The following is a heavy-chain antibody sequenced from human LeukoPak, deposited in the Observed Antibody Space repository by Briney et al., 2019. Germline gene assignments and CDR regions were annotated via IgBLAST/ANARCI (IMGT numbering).Heavy chain of an antibody. CDR1: GFTFSSYA. Sequence: GGSLRLSCAASGFTFSSYAMSWVRQAPGKGLEWVSAISGSGGSTYNADSVKARFTISRDNSKITLYLQMNSLRAEDTAVYYCAKTNSGYYYTDAFDIWGQGTMVTVSS. CDR2: ISGSGGST. V-gene: IGHV3-23*01. J-gene: IGHJ3*02. D-gene: IGHD3-22*01. CDR3: AKTNSGYYYTDAFDI.